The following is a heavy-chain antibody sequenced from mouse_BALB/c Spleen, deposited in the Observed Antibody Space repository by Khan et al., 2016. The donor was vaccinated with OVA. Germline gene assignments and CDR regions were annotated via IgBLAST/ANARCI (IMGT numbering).Heavy chain of an antibody. D-gene: IGHD3-3*01. J-gene: IGHJ4*01. V-gene: IGHV1S132*01. CDR1: GYTITSFW. CDR2: IYPSTGST. Sequence: QVQLQESGAEVVRPGASVKLSCKTSGYTITSFWIQWVKQRSGQGLEWIARIYPSTGSTYYNQTFKGKATLTADTSSNAVYMHLSSTKYEDSDVYFCARRAPDDAMDYWGQGTSVTVSS. CDR3: ARRAPDDAMDY.